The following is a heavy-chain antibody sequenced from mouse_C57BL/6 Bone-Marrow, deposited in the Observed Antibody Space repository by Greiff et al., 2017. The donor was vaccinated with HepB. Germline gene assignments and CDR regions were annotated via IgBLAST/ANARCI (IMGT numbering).Heavy chain of an antibody. D-gene: IGHD1-1*01. Sequence: QVQLQQSGPELARPWASVKISCQAFYTFSRRVHFAIRDTTYWMPWVTQRPGQGLEWIGAIYPGNGDTSYNQKFKGKATLTADKSSSTAYMQLSSRTSEDSAVYYCACRDYYGSSSFAYWGQGTLVTVSA. J-gene: IGHJ3*01. CDR3: SEDSAVYYCACRDYYGSSSFAY. CDR1: YTFSRRVH. CDR2: GQGLEWIG. V-gene: IGHV1-87*01.